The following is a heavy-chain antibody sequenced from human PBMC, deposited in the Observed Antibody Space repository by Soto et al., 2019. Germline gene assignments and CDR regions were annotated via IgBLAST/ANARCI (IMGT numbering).Heavy chain of an antibody. CDR3: ARDSSYNLNGAGY. CDR1: GFTFSSYG. D-gene: IGHD5-12*01. V-gene: IGHV3-33*01. J-gene: IGHJ4*02. Sequence: QVQLVESGGGVVQPGRSLRLSCAASGFTFSSYGMHWVRQAPGKGLEWVAVIWYDGSNKYYADSVKGRFTISRDNSKDTLYLQMNSLRAEDTAVYSGARDSSYNLNGAGYWGQGTLVTVSS. CDR2: IWYDGSNK.